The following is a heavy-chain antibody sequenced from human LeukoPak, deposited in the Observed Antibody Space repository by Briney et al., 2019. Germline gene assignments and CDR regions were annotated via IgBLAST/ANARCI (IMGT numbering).Heavy chain of an antibody. D-gene: IGHD3-9*01. CDR3: AKATVLRYFDWLSLPNWFDP. Sequence: PGGSLRLSCAASGFTFSSYGIHWVRQAPGKGLEWVAVISYDGSNKYYADSVKGRFTISRDNSKNTLYLQMNSLRAEDTAVYYCAKATVLRYFDWLSLPNWFDPWGQGTLVTVSS. V-gene: IGHV3-30*18. CDR2: ISYDGSNK. J-gene: IGHJ5*02. CDR1: GFTFSSYG.